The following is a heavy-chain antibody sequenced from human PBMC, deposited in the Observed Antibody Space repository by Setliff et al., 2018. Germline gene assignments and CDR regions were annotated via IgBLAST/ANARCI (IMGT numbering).Heavy chain of an antibody. J-gene: IGHJ4*02. V-gene: IGHV4-61*09. CDR1: GGSISSGSNY. D-gene: IGHD3-10*01. CDR3: ARSLGSGTYWGSRPYYSDY. Sequence: SETLSLTCTVSGGSISSGSNYWSWIRQPAGKGLEWMGHIDPRGNTNYNPSLKSRVTISRDTSKNQFSLKLTSVTAADTAAYYCARSLGSGTYWGSRPYYSDYWGQGTLVTVPQ. CDR2: IDPRGNT.